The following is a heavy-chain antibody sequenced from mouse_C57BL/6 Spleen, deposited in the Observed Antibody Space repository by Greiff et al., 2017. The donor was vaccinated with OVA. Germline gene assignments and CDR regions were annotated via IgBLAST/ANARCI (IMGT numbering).Heavy chain of an antibody. CDR3: ARSQTAQAFDY. D-gene: IGHD3-2*02. J-gene: IGHJ2*01. V-gene: IGHV1-69*01. Sequence: QVQLQQSGAELVMPGASVKLSCKASGYTFTSYWMHWVKQRPGQGLEWIGEIDPSDSYTNYNQKFKGKSTLTVDKSSSTAYMQLSSLTSEDSAVYYCARSQTAQAFDYWGQGTTLTVSS. CDR2: IDPSDSYT. CDR1: GYTFTSYW.